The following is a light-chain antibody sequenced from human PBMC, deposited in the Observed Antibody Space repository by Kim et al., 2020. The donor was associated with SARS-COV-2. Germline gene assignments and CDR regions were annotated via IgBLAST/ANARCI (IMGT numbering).Light chain of an antibody. CDR2: HDA. CDR3: QAWDSTTVV. CDR1: GDKY. V-gene: IGLV3-1*01. J-gene: IGLJ3*02. Sequence: GDKYASWYQQKPGQSPTLVIFHDAPRPSGIPERFSGSNSGNTATLTISGTQPMDEADYYCQAWDSTTVVFGGGTQLTVL.